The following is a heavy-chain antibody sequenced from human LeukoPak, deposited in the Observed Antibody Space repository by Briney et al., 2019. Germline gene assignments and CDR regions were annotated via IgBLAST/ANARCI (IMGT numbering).Heavy chain of an antibody. CDR2: IYTSGST. Sequence: SETLSLTCTVSGGSISSYYWSWIRQPPGKGLEWIGYIYTSGSTNYNPSLKSRVTISVDTSKNQFSLKLSSVTAADTAVYYCARFSVGSSSSGEGYGSEYAYFDYWGQGTLVTVSS. V-gene: IGHV4-4*09. J-gene: IGHJ4*02. D-gene: IGHD6-6*01. CDR3: ARFSVGSSSSGEGYGSEYAYFDY. CDR1: GGSISSYY.